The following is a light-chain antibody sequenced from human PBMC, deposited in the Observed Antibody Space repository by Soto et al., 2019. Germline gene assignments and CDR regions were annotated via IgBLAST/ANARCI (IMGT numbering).Light chain of an antibody. V-gene: IGKV3-20*01. CDR3: QKYGSSPKK. Sequence: EIVLTQSPGTLSLSPGEIATLSCSAIQSVSSSYLAWYQQKPGQAPRLLIYGASSRATGIPDRFSGSGSGTDFTLTISRLEPEDFAVYYCQKYGSSPKKFGQGTKVDIK. CDR2: GAS. CDR1: QSVSSSY. J-gene: IGKJ1*01.